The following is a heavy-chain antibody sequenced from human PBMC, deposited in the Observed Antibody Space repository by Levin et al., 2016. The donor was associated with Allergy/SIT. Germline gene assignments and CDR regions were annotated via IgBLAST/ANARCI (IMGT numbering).Heavy chain of an antibody. Sequence: WIRQPPGKGLEWVSYISSSSSYTNYADSVKGRFTISRDNAKNSLYLQMNSLRAEDTAVYYCARERCIAVAGSYYYYGMDVWGQGTTVTVSS. D-gene: IGHD6-19*01. J-gene: IGHJ6*02. V-gene: IGHV3-11*05. CDR3: ARERCIAVAGSYYYYGMDV. CDR2: ISSSSSYT.